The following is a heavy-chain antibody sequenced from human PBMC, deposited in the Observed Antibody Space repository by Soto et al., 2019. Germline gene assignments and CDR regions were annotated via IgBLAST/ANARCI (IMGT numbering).Heavy chain of an antibody. CDR2: INPNSGGT. CDR3: AREPYSSSFLHYYYYGMDV. CDR1: GYTFTGYY. V-gene: IGHV1-2*04. J-gene: IGHJ6*02. D-gene: IGHD6-6*01. Sequence: ASVKVSCKASGYTFTGYYMHWVRQAPGQGLAWMGWINPNSGGTNYAQKFQGWVTMTRDTSISTAYMELSRLRSDDTAVYYCAREPYSSSFLHYYYYGMDVWGQGTTVTVSS.